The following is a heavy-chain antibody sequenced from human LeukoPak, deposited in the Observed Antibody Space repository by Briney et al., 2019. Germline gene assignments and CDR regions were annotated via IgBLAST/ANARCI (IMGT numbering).Heavy chain of an antibody. Sequence: PMASVKVSCKASGYTFTSYYMHWVRQAPGQGLEWMGIINPSGGSTSYAQKFQGRVTMTRDTSTSTVYMELSSLRSEDTAVYYCARDLRGHTQNPQDWYFDLWGRGTLVTVSS. V-gene: IGHV1-46*01. CDR3: ARDLRGHTQNPQDWYFDL. J-gene: IGHJ2*01. CDR2: INPSGGST. CDR1: GYTFTSYY. D-gene: IGHD2-2*02.